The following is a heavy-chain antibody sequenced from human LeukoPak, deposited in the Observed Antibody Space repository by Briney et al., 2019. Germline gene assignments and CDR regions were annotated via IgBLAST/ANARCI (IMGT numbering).Heavy chain of an antibody. J-gene: IGHJ4*02. CDR2: IRGSSTTI. CDR1: GFSFSTSS. D-gene: IGHD2-2*01. Sequence: PGGSLRLSCAASGFSFSTSSMSCVRQTPGKGLEWISYIRGSSTTIYYADSVKGRFTISRDNARNSLDLQMNDLRAEDTGVNFCARDPRSHCVTDACYGPYFDYWGQGSLVTVSS. V-gene: IGHV3-48*01. CDR3: ARDPRSHCVTDACYGPYFDY.